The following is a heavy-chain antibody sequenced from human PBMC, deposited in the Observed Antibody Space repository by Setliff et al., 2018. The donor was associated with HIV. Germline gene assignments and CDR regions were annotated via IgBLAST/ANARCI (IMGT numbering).Heavy chain of an antibody. V-gene: IGHV1-69*13. CDR3: ARGALLAVFDFDH. D-gene: IGHD3-10*01. CDR1: GYTFTSYD. J-gene: IGHJ4*01. CDR2: IIPLYGTA. Sequence: GASVKVSCKASGYTFTSYDVNWVRQATGQGLEWLGRIIPLYGTANYAQKLQGRVTITADESTNTAFLELDSLRSEDTAVYYCARGALLAVFDFDHWGHGTLVTVSS.